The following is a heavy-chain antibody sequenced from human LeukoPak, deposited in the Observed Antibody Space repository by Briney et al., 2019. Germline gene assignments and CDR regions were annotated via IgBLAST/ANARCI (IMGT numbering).Heavy chain of an antibody. J-gene: IGHJ4*02. CDR2: IYHSGST. CDR1: GFTFSSYAM. D-gene: IGHD1-1*01. V-gene: IGHV4-4*02. Sequence: GSLRLSCAASGFTFSSYAMSWVRQPPGKGLEWIGEIYHSGSTNYNPSLKSRVTISVDTSKNQFSLKLNSVIATDTAVYYCASEGTTFSSFDYWGQGTLVTVSS. CDR3: ASEGTTFSSFDY.